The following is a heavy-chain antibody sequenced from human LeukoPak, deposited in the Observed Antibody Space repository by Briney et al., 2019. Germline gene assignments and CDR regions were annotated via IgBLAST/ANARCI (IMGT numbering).Heavy chain of an antibody. J-gene: IGHJ4*02. CDR1: GFTFSSYA. CDR2: ISSSGTYI. D-gene: IGHD3-22*01. Sequence: PGGSLRLSCAASGFTFSSYAMNWIRQAPGKGLEWVSSISSSGTYIYYADLVEGRFTISRDNAKNSLYLQMNSLRAEDTAVYYCARGVGNYRYYFDNWGQGPLFTVSS. CDR3: ARGVGNYRYYFDN. V-gene: IGHV3-21*01.